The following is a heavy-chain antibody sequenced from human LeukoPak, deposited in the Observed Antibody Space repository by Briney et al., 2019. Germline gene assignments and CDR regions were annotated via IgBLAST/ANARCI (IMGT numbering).Heavy chain of an antibody. J-gene: IGHJ4*02. D-gene: IGHD3-3*01. CDR3: ARDRRNYDFWSGYQTYYFDY. CDR1: GGTFSSYA. V-gene: IGHV1-69*13. CDR2: IIPIFGTA. Sequence: ASVKVPCKASGGTFSSYAISWVRQAPGQGLEWMGGIIPIFGTANYAQKFQGRVTITADESTSTAYMELSSLRSEDTAVYYCARDRRNYDFWSGYQTYYFDYWGQGTLVTVSS.